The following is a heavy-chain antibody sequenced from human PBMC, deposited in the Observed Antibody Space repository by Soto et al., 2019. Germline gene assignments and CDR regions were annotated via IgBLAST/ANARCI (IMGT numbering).Heavy chain of an antibody. CDR3: ARDSLYGDYVDY. D-gene: IGHD4-17*01. J-gene: IGHJ4*02. CDR2: IYYSGST. Sequence: PSETLSLTCAVYGVSFSGYYWSWIRQPPGKGLEWIGYIYYSGSTNYNPSLKSRVTISVDTSKNQFSLKLSSVTAADTAVYYCARDSLYGDYVDYWGQGTLVTVSS. V-gene: IGHV4-59*01. CDR1: GVSFSGYY.